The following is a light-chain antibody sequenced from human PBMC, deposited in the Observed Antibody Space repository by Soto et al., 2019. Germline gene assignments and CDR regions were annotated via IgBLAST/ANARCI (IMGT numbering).Light chain of an antibody. CDR2: DAS. J-gene: IGKJ2*03. Sequence: DIQRTQSPSSISASVRDRVTITCRASQSISSYLNWYQQKPGKAPKLLIYDASSLQSGVPSRFSGSGSGTDFTRTISSLQPEDFANYYCQQSYSTPTSFGQATKLEIK. V-gene: IGKV1-39*01. CDR1: QSISSY. CDR3: QQSYSTPTS.